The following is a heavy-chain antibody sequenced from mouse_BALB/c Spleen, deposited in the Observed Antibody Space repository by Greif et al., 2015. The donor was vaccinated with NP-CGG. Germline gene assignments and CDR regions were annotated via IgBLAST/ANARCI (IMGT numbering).Heavy chain of an antibody. Sequence: VQLQQSGPELVKPGASVKISCKASGYTFTDYNMHWVKQSHGKSLEWIGYIYPYNGGTGYNQKFKSKATLTVDNSSSTAYMELRSLTSEDSAGYYCAPYYDYFAYWGQGTLVTVSA. CDR3: APYYDYFAY. J-gene: IGHJ3*01. D-gene: IGHD2-4*01. CDR1: GYTFTDYN. CDR2: IYPYNGGT. V-gene: IGHV1S29*02.